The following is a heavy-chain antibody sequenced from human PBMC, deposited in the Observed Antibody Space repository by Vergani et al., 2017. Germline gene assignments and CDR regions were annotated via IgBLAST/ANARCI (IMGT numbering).Heavy chain of an antibody. Sequence: QVQLHESGPGLVKPSETLSLICSVSGISMQSGSFYWTWRRTTAERRLEWMGRVYPSGTTNYNPSLHGRVTIFVDKSKNILSLRLNSVTAADTAVYYCARGETRTDWFDPWGQGTLVTVSS. V-gene: IGHV4-61*02. D-gene: IGHD3/OR15-3a*01. CDR3: ARGETRTDWFDP. J-gene: IGHJ5*02. CDR1: GISMQSGSFY. CDR2: VYPSGTT.